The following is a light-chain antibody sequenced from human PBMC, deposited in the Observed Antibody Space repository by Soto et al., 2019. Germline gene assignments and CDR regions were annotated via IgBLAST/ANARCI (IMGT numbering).Light chain of an antibody. J-gene: IGKJ3*01. CDR1: QSISSW. CDR2: DAS. CDR3: QQYNSLFD. Sequence: DIQMTQSPSTLSASVGDRVTITCRASQSISSWLAWYQQKPGKAPKLLTYDASSLESGVPSRFSGSGSGTEFTLTISSLQPDDFATYYCQQYNSLFDFGPGTKVDIK. V-gene: IGKV1-5*01.